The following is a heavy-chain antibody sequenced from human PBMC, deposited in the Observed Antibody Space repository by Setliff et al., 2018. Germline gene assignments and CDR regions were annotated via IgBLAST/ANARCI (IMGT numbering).Heavy chain of an antibody. CDR1: GGTFSSYD. CDR2: IIPIFGTA. CDR3: AISTIFGVVSPTPDAFDI. Sequence: SVKVSCKASGGTFSSYDISWVRQAPGQGLEWMGRIIPIFGTANYAQKFQGRVTITADKSTSTAYMEPSRLRSEDTAVYYCAISTIFGVVSPTPDAFDIWGQGTMVTVSS. J-gene: IGHJ3*02. V-gene: IGHV1-69*06. D-gene: IGHD3-3*01.